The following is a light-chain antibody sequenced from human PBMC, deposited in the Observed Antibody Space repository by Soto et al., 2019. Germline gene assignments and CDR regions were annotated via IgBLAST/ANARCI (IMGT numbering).Light chain of an antibody. CDR2: EVT. CDR1: SSDIGRYRL. V-gene: IGLV2-23*02. Sequence: QSALTQPVSVSGSPGQSITISCTGTSSDIGRYRLVSWYQQYPGKAPKLIIYEVTKRPSGVSNRFSGSKSGSTASLTISGLQAEDEADYYCCSYAPSGTYVVFGGGTKLTVL. J-gene: IGLJ2*01. CDR3: CSYAPSGTYVV.